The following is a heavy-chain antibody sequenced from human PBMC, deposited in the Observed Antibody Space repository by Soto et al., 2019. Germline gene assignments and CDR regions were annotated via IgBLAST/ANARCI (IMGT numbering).Heavy chain of an antibody. CDR3: ARSFTKSRRGGVAFDY. V-gene: IGHV1-69*01. Sequence: QVQLVQSGAEVKKPGSSVKVSCTTSGGTISNFAINWVRQAPGQGLEWMGGIVPIDGTTNYAEKFQGRVTITADASRSTAYMVLSSLRSDDTAVYYCARSFTKSRRGGVAFDYWGQGTLLTVSP. CDR1: GGTISNFA. J-gene: IGHJ4*02. D-gene: IGHD3-3*01. CDR2: IVPIDGTT.